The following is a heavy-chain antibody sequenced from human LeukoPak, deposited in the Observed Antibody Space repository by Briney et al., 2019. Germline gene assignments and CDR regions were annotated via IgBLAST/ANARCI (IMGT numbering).Heavy chain of an antibody. CDR1: GGSISSYY. CDR3: ARESSGSYYNWFDP. D-gene: IGHD3-10*01. Sequence: KPSETLSLTCTVSGGSISSYYWSWIRQPPGKGLEWIGYIYYSGSTNYNPSLKSRVTISVDTSKNQFSLKLSSVTAADTAVHYCARESSGSYYNWFDPWGQGTLVTVSS. V-gene: IGHV4-59*01. J-gene: IGHJ5*02. CDR2: IYYSGST.